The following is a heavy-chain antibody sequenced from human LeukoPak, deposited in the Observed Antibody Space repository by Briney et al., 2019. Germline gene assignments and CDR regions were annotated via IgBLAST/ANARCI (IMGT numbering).Heavy chain of an antibody. Sequence: GSLRLSCAASGFTVSGYYWSWIRQPPGKGLEWIGEINHSGSTNYNPSLKSRVTISVDRSKNQFSLKLSSVTAADTAVYYCARGLGSGSYYHYWGQGTLVTVSS. CDR1: GFTVSGYY. J-gene: IGHJ4*02. CDR3: ARGLGSGSYYHY. D-gene: IGHD3-10*01. V-gene: IGHV4-34*01. CDR2: INHSGST.